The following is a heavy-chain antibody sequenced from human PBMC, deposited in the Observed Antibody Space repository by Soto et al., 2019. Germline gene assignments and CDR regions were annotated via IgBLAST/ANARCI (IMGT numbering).Heavy chain of an antibody. CDR1: GFTFSSYA. J-gene: IGHJ4*02. CDR2: ISGSGGST. Sequence: GGALRLSCAASGFTFSSYAMSWVRQAPGKGLEWVSAISGSGGSTYYADSVKGRFTISRDNSKNTLYLQMNSLRAEDTAVYYCAKDYDFWSGYSDYWGQGTLVTVSS. CDR3: AKDYDFWSGYSDY. D-gene: IGHD3-3*01. V-gene: IGHV3-23*01.